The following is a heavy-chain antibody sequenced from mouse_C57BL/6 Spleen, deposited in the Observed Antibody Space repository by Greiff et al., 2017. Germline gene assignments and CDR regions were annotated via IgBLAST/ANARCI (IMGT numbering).Heavy chain of an antibody. J-gene: IGHJ4*01. D-gene: IGHD3-2*02. Sequence: EVQLQQSGPELVKPGASVKIPCKASGYTFTDYNMDWVKQSHGKSLEWIGDINPNNGGTIYNQKFKGKATLTVDKSSSTAYMALRSLTSEDTAVYYCARYGQLRLRGGAMDYWGQGTSVTVSS. V-gene: IGHV1-18*01. CDR2: INPNNGGT. CDR3: ARYGQLRLRGGAMDY. CDR1: GYTFTDYN.